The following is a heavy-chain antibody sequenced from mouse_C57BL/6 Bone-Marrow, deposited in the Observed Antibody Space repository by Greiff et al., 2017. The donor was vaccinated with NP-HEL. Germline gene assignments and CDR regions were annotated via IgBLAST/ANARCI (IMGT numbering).Heavy chain of an antibody. J-gene: IGHJ4*01. V-gene: IGHV3-6*01. Sequence: ESGPGLVKPSQSLSLTCSVTGYSITSGYYWNWIRQFPGNKLEWMGYISYDGSNNYNPSLKNRISITRDTSKNQFFLKLNSVTTEDTATYYCARDRPVYAMDYWGQGTSVTVSS. CDR3: ARDRPVYAMDY. CDR1: GYSITSGYY. CDR2: ISYDGSN.